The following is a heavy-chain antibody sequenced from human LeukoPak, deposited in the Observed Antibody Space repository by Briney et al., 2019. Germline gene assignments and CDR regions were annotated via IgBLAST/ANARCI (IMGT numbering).Heavy chain of an antibody. J-gene: IGHJ5*02. Sequence: SETLSLTCTVSGGSISSYYWSWIRQPAGKGLEWIGRIYTSGSTNYNPSLKSRVTISVDTSKNQFSLKLSSVTAADTAVYYCASGRLEAAAAWFDPWGQGTLVTVSS. CDR2: IYTSGST. CDR1: GGSISSYY. CDR3: ASGRLEAAAAWFDP. V-gene: IGHV4-4*07. D-gene: IGHD6-13*01.